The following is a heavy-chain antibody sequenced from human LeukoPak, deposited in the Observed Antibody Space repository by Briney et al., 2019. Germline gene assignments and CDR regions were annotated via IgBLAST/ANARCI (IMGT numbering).Heavy chain of an antibody. CDR3: ARSLYGDYGETSFDY. V-gene: IGHV5-51*01. Sequence: GESLKISCKGSGYSFTSYWIGWVRQMPGKGLEWMGIIYPGDSDTRYSPSFQGQVTISADKSISTAYLQWSSLKASDTAMYYCARSLYGDYGETSFDYWGQGTLVTVSS. CDR2: IYPGDSDT. CDR1: GYSFTSYW. J-gene: IGHJ4*02. D-gene: IGHD4-17*01.